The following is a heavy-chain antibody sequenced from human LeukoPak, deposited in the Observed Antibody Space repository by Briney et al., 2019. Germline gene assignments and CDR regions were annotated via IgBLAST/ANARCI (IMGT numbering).Heavy chain of an antibody. CDR3: ARPRPGIPSQSNWFDP. CDR2: INHSGST. J-gene: IGHJ5*02. CDR1: GGSFSGYY. V-gene: IGHV4-34*01. Sequence: SPSETLSLTCAVYGGSFSGYYWSWIRQPPGKGLEWIGEINHSGSTNYNPSLKSRVTISVDTSKNQFSLKLSSVTAADTAVYYCARPRPGIPSQSNWFDPWGQGTLVTVSS. D-gene: IGHD5-18*01.